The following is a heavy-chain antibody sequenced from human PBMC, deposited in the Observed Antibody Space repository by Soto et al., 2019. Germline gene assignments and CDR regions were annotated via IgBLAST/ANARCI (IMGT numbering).Heavy chain of an antibody. Sequence: QVQLQESGPGLVKPSGTLSLTCTVSSVSISSHDWWTWVRQPPGKGLEWIGESHQSGNTNYNSSLGSRVTISVDKSTNQFSLRLSSVTVADTAVYSCATRDNMKFYWGQGTLVTVSS. J-gene: IGHJ4*02. CDR3: ATRDNMKFY. CDR1: SVSISSHDW. V-gene: IGHV4-4*02. CDR2: SHQSGNT. D-gene: IGHD1-20*01.